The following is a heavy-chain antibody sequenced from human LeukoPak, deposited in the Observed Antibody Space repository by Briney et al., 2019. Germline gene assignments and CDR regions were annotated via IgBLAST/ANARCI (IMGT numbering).Heavy chain of an antibody. CDR3: ARLGYSYGSYYYYGMDV. J-gene: IGHJ6*02. Sequence: SETLSLTCTVSGGSISSYYWSWIRQPAGKGLEWIGRIYTSGSTNYNPSLKSRVTMSVDTSKNQFSLKLSSVTAADTAVYYCARLGYSYGSYYYYGMDVWGQGTTVAVSS. CDR1: GGSISSYY. V-gene: IGHV4-4*07. D-gene: IGHD5-18*01. CDR2: IYTSGST.